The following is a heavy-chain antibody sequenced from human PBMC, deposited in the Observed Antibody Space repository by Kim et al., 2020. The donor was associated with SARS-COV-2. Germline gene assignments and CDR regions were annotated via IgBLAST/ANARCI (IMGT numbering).Heavy chain of an antibody. CDR2: INHSGST. J-gene: IGHJ6*02. V-gene: IGHV4-34*01. CDR1: GGSFSGYY. D-gene: IGHD3-10*01. CDR3: ARGHLWFRELLFLEDGTQGSISLDV. Sequence: SETLSLTCAVYGGSFSGYYWSWIRQPPGKGLEWIGEINHSGSTNYNPSLKSRVTISVDTSKNQFSLKLSSVTAADTAVYYCARGHLWFRELLFLEDGTQGSISLDVWGQGTTVTVSS.